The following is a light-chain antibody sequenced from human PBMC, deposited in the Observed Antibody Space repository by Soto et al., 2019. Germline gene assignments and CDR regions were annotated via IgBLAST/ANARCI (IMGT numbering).Light chain of an antibody. V-gene: IGLV2-14*01. CDR3: CSYTSSVV. Sequence: QSVLTQPASVSGSPGQSITISCTGTSSDVGGYNYVSWYQQHPGKAPKLMIYDVSNRPSGVSNRFSGSKSGNTASLTISGLQAEDEADYYCCSYTSSVVFGGGTKLTVL. CDR2: DVS. CDR1: SSDVGGYNY. J-gene: IGLJ2*01.